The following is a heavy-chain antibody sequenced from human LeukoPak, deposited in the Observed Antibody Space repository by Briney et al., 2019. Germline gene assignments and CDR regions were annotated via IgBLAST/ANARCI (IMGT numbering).Heavy chain of an antibody. Sequence: KPSETLSLTCAVSGYSISSGYYWGWIRQPPGKGLEWIGNVYHSGSTYKNPPLKSRVSISLDTSNNQFSLKLTSVTAADTAIYYCARLSGAPVRHPIYHFDYWGQGTLVTVSS. V-gene: IGHV4-38-2*01. CDR1: GYSISSGYY. J-gene: IGHJ4*02. D-gene: IGHD1-26*01. CDR2: VYHSGST. CDR3: ARLSGAPVRHPIYHFDY.